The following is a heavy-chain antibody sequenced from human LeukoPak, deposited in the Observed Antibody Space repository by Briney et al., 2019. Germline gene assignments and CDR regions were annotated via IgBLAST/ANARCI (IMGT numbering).Heavy chain of an antibody. J-gene: IGHJ6*02. CDR3: ARDGDYGDYYYGMDV. CDR1: GGSISSYY. CDR2: IYHSGST. V-gene: IGHV4-38-2*02. Sequence: PSETLSLTCTVSGGSISSYYWSWIRQPPGKGLEWIGSIYHSGSTYYNPSLKSRVTISVDTSKNQFSLKLSSVTAADTAVYYCARDGDYGDYYYGMDVWGQGTTVTVSS. D-gene: IGHD4-17*01.